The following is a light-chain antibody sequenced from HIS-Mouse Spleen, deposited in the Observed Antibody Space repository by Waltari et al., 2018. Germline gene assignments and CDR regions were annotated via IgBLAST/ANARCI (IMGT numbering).Light chain of an antibody. CDR3: QQYNNWPPRYT. V-gene: IGKV3-15*01. CDR1: QSVSSN. Sequence: EIVMTQSPATLSVSPGERHTLSCRASQSVSSNLAWYQQKPGQAPRLLIYGASTRATGIPARFSGSGSGTEFTLTISSMQSEDFAVYYCQQYNNWPPRYTFGQGTKLGIK. J-gene: IGKJ2*01. CDR2: GAS.